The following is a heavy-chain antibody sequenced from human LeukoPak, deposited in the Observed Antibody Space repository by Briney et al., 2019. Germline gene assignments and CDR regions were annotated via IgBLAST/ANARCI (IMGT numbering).Heavy chain of an antibody. Sequence: GGSLRLSCAASGFTFSSYAMHWVRQAPGKGLEWVAVISYDGSNKYYADSVKGRFTISRDNSKNTLYLQMNSLRAEDTAVYYCASSSYDFWSGGKFSMYYYYGMDVWGQGTTVTVSS. V-gene: IGHV3-30-3*01. J-gene: IGHJ6*02. D-gene: IGHD3-3*01. CDR2: ISYDGSNK. CDR3: ASSSYDFWSGGKFSMYYYYGMDV. CDR1: GFTFSSYA.